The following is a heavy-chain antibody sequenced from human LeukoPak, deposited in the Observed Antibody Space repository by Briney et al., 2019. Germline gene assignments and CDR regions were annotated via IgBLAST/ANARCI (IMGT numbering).Heavy chain of an antibody. Sequence: GGSLRLSCAASGFTFSSYEMNWVRQAPGKGLEWVSYISSSDSTIYYADSVKGRFTISRDNAKNSLYLQMNSLRAEDTAVYYCGRGGYYDSSGYPYYFDYWGQGTLVTVSS. D-gene: IGHD3-22*01. CDR2: ISSSDSTI. J-gene: IGHJ4*02. V-gene: IGHV3-48*03. CDR3: GRGGYYDSSGYPYYFDY. CDR1: GFTFSSYE.